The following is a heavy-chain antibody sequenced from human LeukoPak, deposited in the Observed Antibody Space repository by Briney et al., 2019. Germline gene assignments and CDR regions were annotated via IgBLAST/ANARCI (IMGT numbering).Heavy chain of an antibody. V-gene: IGHV3-21*01. Sequence: GGSLRLSCAASGFSFSSYSMNWVRQAPGKGLEWVSSISVNTTHIYGADSLKGRFTISRDDAKNSLYLQLSSLRAEDTAVYYCTRGYTSDYWGQGTLVAVSS. CDR3: TRGYTSDY. CDR1: GFSFSSYS. D-gene: IGHD2-2*01. CDR2: ISVNTTHI. J-gene: IGHJ4*02.